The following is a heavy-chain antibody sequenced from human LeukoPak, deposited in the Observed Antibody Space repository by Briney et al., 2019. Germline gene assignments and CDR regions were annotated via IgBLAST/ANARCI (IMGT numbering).Heavy chain of an antibody. D-gene: IGHD3-9*01. CDR2: IYYSGST. CDR1: GGSISSYY. V-gene: IGHV4-59*01. J-gene: IGHJ3*02. CDR3: ARGEYDILTGYYNAFDI. Sequence: SETLSLTCTVSGGSISSYYWSWIRQPPGKGLEWIGYIYYSGSTNYNPSLKSRVTISVDTSKNQFSLKLSSVTAADTAVYYCARGEYDILTGYYNAFDIWGKGTTVTVSS.